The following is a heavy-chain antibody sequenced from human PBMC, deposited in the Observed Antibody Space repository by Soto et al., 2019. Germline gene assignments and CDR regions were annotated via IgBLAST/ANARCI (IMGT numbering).Heavy chain of an antibody. V-gene: IGHV4-34*01. J-gene: IGHJ3*02. Sequence: PSETLSLTCAVSGGSFRGFYWTWIRQSPGKGLEWLGDINHVGSTNYNPSLKSRVTISVDTSKNQFSLKLSSVTAADTAVYYCAREGGYCSGGSCYGAFDIWGKGTMVTVSS. CDR1: GGSFRGFY. CDR3: AREGGYCSGGSCYGAFDI. CDR2: INHVGST. D-gene: IGHD2-15*01.